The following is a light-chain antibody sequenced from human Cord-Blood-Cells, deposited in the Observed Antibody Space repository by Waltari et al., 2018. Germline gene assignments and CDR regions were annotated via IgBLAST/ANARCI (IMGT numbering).Light chain of an antibody. CDR2: YDS. CDR1: NNGSKS. Sequence: SYVLTQPPSVSVAPGKTARITCGGNNNGSKSVHWYQQKPGQAPVLVIYYDSDRPSGIPERFSGSNSGNTATLTISRVEAGDEADYYCQVWDSSSDHYVFGTGTKVTVL. J-gene: IGLJ1*01. CDR3: QVWDSSSDHYV. V-gene: IGLV3-21*04.